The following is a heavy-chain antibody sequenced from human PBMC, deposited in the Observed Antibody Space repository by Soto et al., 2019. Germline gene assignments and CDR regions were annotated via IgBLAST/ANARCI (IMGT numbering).Heavy chain of an antibody. D-gene: IGHD5-12*01. J-gene: IGHJ4*02. Sequence: PGGSLRLSCAVSGYTFSSFDMSWVRQAPGKGLEWVSTISGGGSGTNYADSVKGRFTISRDNSTNTLYLQMNSLRAEDTAVYYCATAEAVVATTYYFDYWGQGTLVTVSS. CDR1: GYTFSSFD. V-gene: IGHV3-23*01. CDR3: ATAEAVVATTYYFDY. CDR2: ISGGGSGT.